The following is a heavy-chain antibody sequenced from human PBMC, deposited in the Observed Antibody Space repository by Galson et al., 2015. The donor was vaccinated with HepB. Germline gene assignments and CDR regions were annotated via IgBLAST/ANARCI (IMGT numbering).Heavy chain of an antibody. V-gene: IGHV6-1*01. CDR3: ARDPKVGVDAFDI. CDR2: TYYRSKWYN. D-gene: IGHD1-26*01. J-gene: IGHJ3*02. CDR1: GDSVSSQRAA. Sequence: CAISGDSVSSQRAAWNWIRQSPSRGLEWLGRTYYRSKWYNDYAISVESRITINPDTSKNQFSLQLNSVTLEDTAVYYCARDPKVGVDAFDIWGQGTMVTVSS.